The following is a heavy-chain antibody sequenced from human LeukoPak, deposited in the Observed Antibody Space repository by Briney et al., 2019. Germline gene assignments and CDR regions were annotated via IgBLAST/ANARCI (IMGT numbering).Heavy chain of an antibody. J-gene: IGHJ5*02. Sequence: ASVKVSCKASGYTFTSYGISWVRQAPGQGLEWMGWISAYNGNTNYAQKLQGRVTMTTDTSTSTAYMELRSLRSDDTAVYYCARVITYYDFWSGSPGWFDPWGQGTLVTVSS. V-gene: IGHV1-18*01. CDR2: ISAYNGNT. D-gene: IGHD3-3*01. CDR3: ARVITYYDFWSGSPGWFDP. CDR1: GYTFTSYG.